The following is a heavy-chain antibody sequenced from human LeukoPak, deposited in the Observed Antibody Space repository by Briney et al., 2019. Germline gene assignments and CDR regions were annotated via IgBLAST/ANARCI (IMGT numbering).Heavy chain of an antibody. CDR3: ARGPKLYYDFWSGYPGWNYYYYGMDV. D-gene: IGHD3-3*01. V-gene: IGHV4-61*01. Sequence: SETLSLTCTVSGGSISSSSYYWSWIRQPPGKGLEWIGYIYYSGSTNYNPSLKSRVTISVDTSKNQFSLKLSSVTAADTAVYYCARGPKLYYDFWSGYPGWNYYYYGMDVWGQGTTVTVSS. CDR1: GGSISSSSYY. J-gene: IGHJ6*02. CDR2: IYYSGST.